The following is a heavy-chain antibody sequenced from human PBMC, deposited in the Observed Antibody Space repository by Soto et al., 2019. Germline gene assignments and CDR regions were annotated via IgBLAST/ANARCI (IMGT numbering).Heavy chain of an antibody. CDR1: GFTFSSYA. J-gene: IGHJ6*03. CDR3: AKGGYCSGGSCYLYYYYYYYMDV. V-gene: IGHV3-23*01. CDR2: ISGSGGST. Sequence: GGSLRLSCAASGFTFSSYAMSWVRQAPGKGLEWVSAISGSGGSTYYADSVKGRFTISRDNSKNTLYLQMNSLRAEDTAVYYCAKGGYCSGGSCYLYYYYYYYMDVWGKGTTVTVSS. D-gene: IGHD2-15*01.